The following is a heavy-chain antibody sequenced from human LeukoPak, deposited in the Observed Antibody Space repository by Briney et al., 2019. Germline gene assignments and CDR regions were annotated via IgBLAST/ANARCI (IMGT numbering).Heavy chain of an antibody. Sequence: GGSLRLSCAASGFTFSSYSMNWVRQAPGKGLEWVSSISSSSSYIYYADSVKGRFTISRDNAKNSLYLQMNSLRAEDTAVYYCARVHPYSNCFDYWGQGTLVTVSS. V-gene: IGHV3-21*01. CDR3: ARVHPYSNCFDY. J-gene: IGHJ4*02. D-gene: IGHD4-11*01. CDR1: GFTFSSYS. CDR2: ISSSSSYI.